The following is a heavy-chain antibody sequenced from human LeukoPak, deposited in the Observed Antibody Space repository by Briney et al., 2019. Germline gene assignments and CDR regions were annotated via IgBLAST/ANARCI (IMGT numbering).Heavy chain of an antibody. D-gene: IGHD6-19*01. CDR3: ARGSGWLDY. CDR2: ITSGSTYI. Sequence: PGGSLRLSCAASGFTFTTYTYSMNWVRQAPGKGLEWVSSITSGSTYIYYADSVKGRFTISRDTAKNSLYLQMNTLSVEDTAVYYCARGSGWLDYWGQGTLVTVSS. J-gene: IGHJ4*02. V-gene: IGHV3-21*01. CDR1: GFTFTTYTYS.